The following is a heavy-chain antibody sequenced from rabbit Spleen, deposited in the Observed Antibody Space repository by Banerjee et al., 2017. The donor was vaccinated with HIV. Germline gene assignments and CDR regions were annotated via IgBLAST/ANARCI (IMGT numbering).Heavy chain of an antibody. CDR3: VREVAAKFNL. D-gene: IGHD4-1*01. V-gene: IGHV1S47*01. CDR1: GFDFSSYG. CDR2: IDPVFGIT. J-gene: IGHJ4*01. Sequence: QEQLVESGGGLVQPGGSLKLSCKASGFDFSSYGVSWVRQAPGKGLEWIGYIDPVFGITYYANWVKGRFTISSHNAQNTLFLQLNSLTAADTATYFCVREVAAKFNLWGPGTLVTVS.